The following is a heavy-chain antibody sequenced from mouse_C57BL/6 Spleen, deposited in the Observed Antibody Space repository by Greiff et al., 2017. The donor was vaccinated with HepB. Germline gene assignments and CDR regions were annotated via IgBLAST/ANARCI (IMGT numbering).Heavy chain of an antibody. J-gene: IGHJ4*01. Sequence: VQLQQPGAELVRPGSSVKLSCKASGYTFTSYWMHWVKQRPIQGLEWIGNIDPSDSETHYNQKFKDKATLTVDKSSSTAYMQLSSLTSEDSAVYYGARWGSSYDYYAMDYWGQGTSVTVSS. D-gene: IGHD1-1*01. CDR1: GYTFTSYW. CDR3: ARWGSSYDYYAMDY. CDR2: IDPSDSET. V-gene: IGHV1-52*01.